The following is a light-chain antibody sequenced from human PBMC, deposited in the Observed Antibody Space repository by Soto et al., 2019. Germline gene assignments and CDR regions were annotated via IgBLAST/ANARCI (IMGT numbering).Light chain of an antibody. CDR1: QGISNF. CDR3: QKYNSAPWT. V-gene: IGKV1-27*01. CDR2: AAS. J-gene: IGKJ1*01. Sequence: DIQMTQSPSSLSASVGDRVTITCRASQGISNFLAWHQQKPGKVPKLLIYAASTLQSGVPSRFSGSGSGTDFTLTITSLQPEDVAPYYCQKYNSAPWTFGQGTKVEIK.